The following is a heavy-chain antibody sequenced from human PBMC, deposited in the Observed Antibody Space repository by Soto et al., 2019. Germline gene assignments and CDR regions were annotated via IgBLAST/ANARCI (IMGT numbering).Heavy chain of an antibody. J-gene: IGHJ4*02. CDR3: ASSTDDYFWGSYRYPRGYYFDY. Sequence: QVQLVQSGAEVKKPGASVKVSCKASGYTFTSYGISWVRQAPGQGLEWMGWISAYNGNTNYAQKLQGRVTMTTDTSTSTAYMELRSLRSDDTAVYYCASSTDDYFWGSYRYPRGYYFDYWGQGTLVTVSS. CDR2: ISAYNGNT. CDR1: GYTFTSYG. D-gene: IGHD3-16*02. V-gene: IGHV1-18*01.